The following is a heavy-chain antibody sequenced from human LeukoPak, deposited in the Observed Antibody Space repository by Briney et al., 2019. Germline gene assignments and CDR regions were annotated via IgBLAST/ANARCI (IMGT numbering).Heavy chain of an antibody. Sequence: SETLSLTCTVSGGSISRYYWSWIRQPPGKGLEWIGYVFYSGSTTYSPSLKSRVTISVDMSRNQFSLKLSSVTAADTAVYYCAKDHSMGPMYYYDSSGYHAAFDIWGQGTMVTVSS. D-gene: IGHD3-22*01. CDR2: VFYSGST. J-gene: IGHJ3*02. CDR1: GGSISRYY. CDR3: AKDHSMGPMYYYDSSGYHAAFDI. V-gene: IGHV4-59*12.